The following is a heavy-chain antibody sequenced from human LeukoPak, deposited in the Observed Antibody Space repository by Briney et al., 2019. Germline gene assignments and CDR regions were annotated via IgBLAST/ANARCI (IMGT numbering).Heavy chain of an antibody. CDR3: ARDGDGDSSALDY. D-gene: IGHD4-17*01. Sequence: SETLSLTCTVSGGSISSYYWSWIRQPPGKGLEWIGYIYYSGSTNYNPSLKSRVTISVDTSKNQFSLKLSSVTAADTAVYYCARDGDGDSSALDYWGQGTLVTVSS. J-gene: IGHJ4*02. V-gene: IGHV4-59*01. CDR2: IYYSGST. CDR1: GGSISSYY.